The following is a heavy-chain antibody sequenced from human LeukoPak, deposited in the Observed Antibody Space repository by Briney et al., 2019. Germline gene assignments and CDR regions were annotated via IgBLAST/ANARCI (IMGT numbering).Heavy chain of an antibody. Sequence: GRSLRLSCAASGFTFSSYGMHWVRQAPGKGLEWVAVIWYDGSNKYYADSVKGRFTISRDNSKNTLYLQMNSLRAEDTAVYYCARDRLVVAGARLDYWGQGTLVTVSS. D-gene: IGHD2-15*01. V-gene: IGHV3-33*01. CDR1: GFTFSSYG. CDR2: IWYDGSNK. CDR3: ARDRLVVAGARLDY. J-gene: IGHJ4*02.